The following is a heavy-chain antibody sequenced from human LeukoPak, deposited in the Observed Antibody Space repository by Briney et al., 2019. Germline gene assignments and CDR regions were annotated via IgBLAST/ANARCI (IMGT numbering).Heavy chain of an antibody. D-gene: IGHD3-16*01. J-gene: IGHJ3*01. CDR3: ARHGGTRGGNTFDV. Sequence: SETLSLTCTVSGGSISSYCWSWIRQPPGKGLEWIGYIYYSGSTNYNPSLKSRVTISVDTSKNQFSLRLSSVTAADTAVYYCARHGGTRGGNTFDVWGQGTMVTVSS. V-gene: IGHV4-59*01. CDR2: IYYSGST. CDR1: GGSISSYC.